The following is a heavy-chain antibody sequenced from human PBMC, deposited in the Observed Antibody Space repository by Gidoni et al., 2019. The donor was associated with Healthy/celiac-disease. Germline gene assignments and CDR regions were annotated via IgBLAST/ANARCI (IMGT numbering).Heavy chain of an antibody. J-gene: IGHJ4*02. CDR1: GFPFSSYA. CDR3: ARYRGDYGSGSYRILLDY. D-gene: IGHD3-10*01. CDR2: ISGSGGST. Sequence: EVQLLESGGGLVQPGGSLRLSCAASGFPFSSYALSWVRQAPGKGLEWVSAISGSGGSTYYADSVKGRFTISRDNSKNTLYLQMNSLRAEDTAVYYCARYRGDYGSGSYRILLDYWGQGTLVTVSS. V-gene: IGHV3-23*01.